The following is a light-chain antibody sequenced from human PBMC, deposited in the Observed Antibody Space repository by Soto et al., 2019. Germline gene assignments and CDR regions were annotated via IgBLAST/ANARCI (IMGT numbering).Light chain of an antibody. CDR1: SSDVGGYNY. Sequence: QSALTQPASVSGSPGQSITISCTGTSSDVGGYNYVSWYQQHPGKAPKLMIYEVSNRPSGVSNRFSASKSGNTASLTISGLQSEDEADYYCSSYSSINTVLFGGGTKLTV. V-gene: IGLV2-14*01. CDR2: EVS. J-gene: IGLJ2*01. CDR3: SSYSSINTVL.